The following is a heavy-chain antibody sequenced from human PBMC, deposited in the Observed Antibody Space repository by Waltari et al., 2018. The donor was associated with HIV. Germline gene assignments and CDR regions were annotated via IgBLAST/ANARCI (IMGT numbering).Heavy chain of an antibody. Sequence: QLQLQESGPGLVKPSETLSLPCTVSGGSISRSSYYWGWIRQPPGKGREWIGSSYYSVITYYNPSLKSRVTRSVDTSKNQCSLKLSSVTAADTAVEYCARRTIFGVVNDGMDVWGQGTTVTVSS. D-gene: IGHD3-3*01. CDR2: SYYSVIT. J-gene: IGHJ6*02. CDR3: ARRTIFGVVNDGMDV. V-gene: IGHV4-39*07. CDR1: GGSISRSSYY.